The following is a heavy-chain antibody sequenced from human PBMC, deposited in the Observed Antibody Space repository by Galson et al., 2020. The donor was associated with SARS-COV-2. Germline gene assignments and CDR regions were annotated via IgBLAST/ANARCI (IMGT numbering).Heavy chain of an antibody. CDR1: GFTFSDYY. Sequence: NSGGSLRLSCAASGFTFSDYYMSWIRQAPGKGLEWVSYISSSGSTIYYADSVKGRFTISRDNAKNSLYLQMNSLRAEDTAVYYFARDFTDIIGYYYYYGMDVWGQGTTVTVSS. V-gene: IGHV3-11*01. CDR2: ISSSGSTI. J-gene: IGHJ6*02. CDR3: ARDFTDIIGYYYYYGMDV. D-gene: IGHD3-9*01.